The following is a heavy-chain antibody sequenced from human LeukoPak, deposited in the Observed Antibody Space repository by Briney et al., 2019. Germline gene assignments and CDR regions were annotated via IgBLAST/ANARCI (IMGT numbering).Heavy chain of an antibody. J-gene: IGHJ4*02. Sequence: GGSLRLSCAASGFTFSSYAMSWVRQAPGKGLEWVSTISGSGGNTYYADSVKGRFTISRDNAKNSLYLQMNSLRAEDTAVYYCARSPLSGSPYWGQGTLVTVSS. D-gene: IGHD1-26*01. V-gene: IGHV3-23*01. CDR1: GFTFSSYA. CDR2: ISGSGGNT. CDR3: ARSPLSGSPY.